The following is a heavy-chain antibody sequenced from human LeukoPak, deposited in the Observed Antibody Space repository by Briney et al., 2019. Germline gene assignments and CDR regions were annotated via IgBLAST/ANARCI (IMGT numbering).Heavy chain of an antibody. CDR3: ARGGRHYDSSGYYRNTCWFDP. J-gene: IGHJ5*02. D-gene: IGHD3-22*01. CDR1: GGSFSGYY. CDR2: INHSGST. V-gene: IGHV4-34*01. Sequence: SETLSLTCAVYGGSFSGYYWSWIRQPPGKGLEWIVEINHSGSTNYNPSLKSRVTISVDTSKNQFSLKLSSVTAADTAVYYCARGGRHYDSSGYYRNTCWFDPWGQGTLVTVSS.